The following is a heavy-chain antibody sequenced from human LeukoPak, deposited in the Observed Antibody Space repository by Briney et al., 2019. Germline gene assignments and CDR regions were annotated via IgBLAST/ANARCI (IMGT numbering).Heavy chain of an antibody. D-gene: IGHD4-17*01. Sequence: SQTLSLTCTVSGGSINSGDYYWNWIRQPPGKGLEWIGYIYYSGNTYYNPSLKTRVTISVDTSKNQFSLKLSSVTAADTAVYYCARGETDYGDYVGFDPWGQGTLVTVSS. V-gene: IGHV4-30-4*08. J-gene: IGHJ5*02. CDR3: ARGETDYGDYVGFDP. CDR1: GGSINSGDYY. CDR2: IYYSGNT.